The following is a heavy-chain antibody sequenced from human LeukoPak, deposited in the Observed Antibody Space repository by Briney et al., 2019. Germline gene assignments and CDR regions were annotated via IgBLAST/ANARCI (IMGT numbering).Heavy chain of an antibody. CDR3: ATLRGHSSSWYNYYYYYGMDV. J-gene: IGHJ6*02. CDR2: IWYDGSNK. CDR1: GFSFSNYA. V-gene: IGHV3-33*08. D-gene: IGHD6-13*01. Sequence: GRSLRLSCAASGFSFSNYAMYWVRQAPGKGLEWVAVIWYDGSNKYYADSVKGRFTISRDNSKNTLYLQMNSLRAEDTAVYYCATLRGHSSSWYNYYYYYGMDVWGQGTTVTVSS.